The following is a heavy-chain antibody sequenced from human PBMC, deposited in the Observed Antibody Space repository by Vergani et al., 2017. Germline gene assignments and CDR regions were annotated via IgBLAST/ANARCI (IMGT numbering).Heavy chain of an antibody. J-gene: IGHJ6*02. CDR1: GFSLSTSGEG. V-gene: IGHV2-5*01. CDR2: IYWNDDK. CDR3: AHNPSVVRGLTNVLYYYYYYGMDV. Sequence: QITLKESGPTLVKPTQTLTLTCTFSGFSLSTSGEGVAWVRQPPGKALEWLALIYWNDDKRYSPSLKRRLTLTKDTSKNRVVLTMTDLDPADTATYYCAHNPSVVRGLTNVLYYYYYYGMDVWGQGTAVTVSS. D-gene: IGHD3-10*01.